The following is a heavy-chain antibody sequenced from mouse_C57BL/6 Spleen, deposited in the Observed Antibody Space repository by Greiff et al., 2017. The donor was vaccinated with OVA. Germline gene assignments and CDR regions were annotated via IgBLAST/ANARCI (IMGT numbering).Heavy chain of an antibody. CDR3: ARSPAYYGSSHWYFDV. V-gene: IGHV8-12*01. Sequence: QVTLKVSGPGILQSSQTLSLTCSFSGFSLSTSGMGVSWIRQPSGKGLEWLAHIYWDDDKRYNPSLKSRLTISKDTSRNQVFLKITSVDTADTATYYCARSPAYYGSSHWYFDVWGTGTTVTVSS. J-gene: IGHJ1*03. CDR2: IYWDDDK. D-gene: IGHD1-1*01. CDR1: GFSLSTSGMG.